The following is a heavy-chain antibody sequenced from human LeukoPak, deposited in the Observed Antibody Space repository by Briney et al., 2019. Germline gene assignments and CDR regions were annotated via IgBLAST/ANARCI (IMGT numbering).Heavy chain of an antibody. D-gene: IGHD3-10*01. Sequence: SETLSLTCTVSGGSISGSSYYWGWIRQPPGKGLEWIGSIYYSGSTYYNPSLKSRVTISVDTSKNQFSLKLSSVTAADTAVYYCAREVFVTMVRGAHNWFDPWGQGTLVTVSS. CDR2: IYYSGST. V-gene: IGHV4-39*07. CDR1: GGSISGSSYY. J-gene: IGHJ5*02. CDR3: AREVFVTMVRGAHNWFDP.